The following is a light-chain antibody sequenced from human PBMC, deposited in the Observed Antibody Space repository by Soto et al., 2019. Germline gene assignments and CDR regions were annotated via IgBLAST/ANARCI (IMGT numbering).Light chain of an antibody. Sequence: DIQMTQSPSSLSASVGDRVTITCRASQTIRKSLNWCQQKVKTAPKLLIFGASSLQSGVPSRFSASGSGTQFTLTINSLQPEDFATYHCQQSYSIPWTFGQGTKVEV. CDR3: QQSYSIPWT. J-gene: IGKJ1*01. V-gene: IGKV1-39*01. CDR1: QTIRKS. CDR2: GAS.